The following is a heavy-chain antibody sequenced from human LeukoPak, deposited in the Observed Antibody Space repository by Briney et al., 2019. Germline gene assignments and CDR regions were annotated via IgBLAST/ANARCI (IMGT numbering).Heavy chain of an antibody. CDR2: MNPNSGNT. Sequence: ASVKVSCKASGYTFSSYDINWVRQASGQGLEWMGWMNPNSGNTGYTQNFQGRVTMTRNTSISTAYMELSSLRSEDTAVYYCARSGDYAGTPSWGQGTLVTVSS. V-gene: IGHV1-8*01. CDR3: ARSGDYAGTPS. D-gene: IGHD2-21*02. J-gene: IGHJ4*02. CDR1: GYTFSSYD.